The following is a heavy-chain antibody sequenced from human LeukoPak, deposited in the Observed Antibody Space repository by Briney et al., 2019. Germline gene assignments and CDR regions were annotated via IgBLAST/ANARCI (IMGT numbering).Heavy chain of an antibody. V-gene: IGHV4-39*07. Sequence: SETLSLTCTVSGSSINSSTYYWGWIRQPPGKGLEWIGTIYYSGSTYYNPSLKSRVAISVDTSKNQFSLELSSVTAADTAVYYCARVRPIYFSGSPGWFDPWGQGTLVTVSS. D-gene: IGHD3-16*01. CDR2: IYYSGST. CDR1: GSSINSSTYY. J-gene: IGHJ5*02. CDR3: ARVRPIYFSGSPGWFDP.